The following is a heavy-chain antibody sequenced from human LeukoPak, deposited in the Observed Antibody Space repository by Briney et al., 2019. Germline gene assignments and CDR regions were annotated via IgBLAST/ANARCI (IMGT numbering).Heavy chain of an antibody. CDR2: IYPGGSDT. Sequence: GESLKISCKGSGYSFTSYWIGWVRQMPGKGLEWMGIIYPGGSDTRYSPSFQGQVTISADKSISTAYLQWSSLKASDTAMYYCASRSGLLDCSGGSCYPDAFDIWGQGTMVTVSS. CDR3: ASRSGLLDCSGGSCYPDAFDI. CDR1: GYSFTSYW. J-gene: IGHJ3*02. V-gene: IGHV5-51*01. D-gene: IGHD2-15*01.